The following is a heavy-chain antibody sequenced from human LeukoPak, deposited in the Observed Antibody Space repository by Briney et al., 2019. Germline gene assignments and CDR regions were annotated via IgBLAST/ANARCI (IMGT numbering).Heavy chain of an antibody. CDR3: AARGDGYNNWYLDL. J-gene: IGHJ2*01. CDR2: IYYSGST. Sequence: SETLSLTCTVSGGSINNYYWSWIRQPPGKGLEWIGFIYYSGSTNYNPSLKSRVTISLDTSKNQFSLNLSSVTAADTAVYYCAARGDGYNNWYLDLWGRGTLVTVSS. CDR1: GGSINNYY. D-gene: IGHD5-24*01. V-gene: IGHV4-59*01.